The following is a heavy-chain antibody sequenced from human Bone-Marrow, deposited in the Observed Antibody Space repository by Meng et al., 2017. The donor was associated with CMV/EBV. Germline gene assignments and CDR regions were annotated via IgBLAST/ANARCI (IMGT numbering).Heavy chain of an antibody. CDR1: GFTFSSYA. CDR3: ARVGIAARLGWFDP. V-gene: IGHV3-30*04. J-gene: IGHJ5*02. Sequence: GESLKISCAASGFTFSSYAMHWVRQAPGKGLEWVAVISYDGSNKYYADPVKGRFTISRDNSKNTLYLQMNSLRAEDTAVYYCARVGIAARLGWFDPWGQGTRVTVYS. D-gene: IGHD6-6*01. CDR2: ISYDGSNK.